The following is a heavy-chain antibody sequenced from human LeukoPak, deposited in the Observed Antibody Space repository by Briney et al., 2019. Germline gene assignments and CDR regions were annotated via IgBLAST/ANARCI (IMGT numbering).Heavy chain of an antibody. CDR1: GYTFTGYY. Sequence: GASVNVSCKASGYTFTGYYMHWVRQAPGQGLEWMGRINPNSGGTNYAQKFQGRVTMTRDTSISTAYMELSSLRSEDTAVYYCAMGYDFWSGYYELNWFDPWGQGTLVTVSS. CDR2: INPNSGGT. V-gene: IGHV1-2*06. D-gene: IGHD3-3*01. CDR3: AMGYDFWSGYYELNWFDP. J-gene: IGHJ5*02.